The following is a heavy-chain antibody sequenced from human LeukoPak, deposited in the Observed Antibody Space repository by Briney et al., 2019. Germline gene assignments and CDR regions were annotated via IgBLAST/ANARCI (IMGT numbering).Heavy chain of an antibody. CDR1: GGSISSYY. CDR2: IYYSGST. Sequence: SETLSLTCTVSGGSISSYYWSWIRQPPGKGVEWIGYIYYSGSTNYNPSLKSRVTISVDTSKNQFSLKLSSVTAADTAVYYCARHIGYCSGGSCYLGWFDPWGQGTLVTVSS. D-gene: IGHD2-15*01. V-gene: IGHV4-59*08. J-gene: IGHJ5*02. CDR3: ARHIGYCSGGSCYLGWFDP.